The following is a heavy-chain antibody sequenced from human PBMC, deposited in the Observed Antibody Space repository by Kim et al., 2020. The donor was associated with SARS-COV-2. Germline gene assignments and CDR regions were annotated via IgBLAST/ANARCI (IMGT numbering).Heavy chain of an antibody. J-gene: IGHJ5*02. Sequence: SETLSLTCTVSGGSISSSSYYWGWIRQPPGKGLEWIGSIYYSGSTHYNPSLKSRVTISVDTSKNQFSLTLSSVTAADTAVYYCARREGGGRVGIVATMRRSYFWFDPWRQGTLVTVSS. D-gene: IGHD5-12*01. CDR2: IYYSGST. CDR1: GGSISSSSYY. V-gene: IGHV4-39*01. CDR3: ARREGGGRVGIVATMRRSYFWFDP.